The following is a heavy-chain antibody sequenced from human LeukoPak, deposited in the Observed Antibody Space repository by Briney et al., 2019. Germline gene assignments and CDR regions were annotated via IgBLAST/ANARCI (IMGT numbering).Heavy chain of an antibody. Sequence: SSETLSLTCTVSGGSIFSYYWSWIRQPPGKGLEWVSSISGSGGSTYYADSVKGRFTISRDNSKNTLYLQVNSLRGEDTAVYYCAKDREGTIADYFDYWGQGTLVTVSS. CDR3: AKDREGTIADYFDY. J-gene: IGHJ4*02. D-gene: IGHD1-7*01. V-gene: IGHV3-23*01. CDR2: ISGSGGST. CDR1: GGSIFSYY.